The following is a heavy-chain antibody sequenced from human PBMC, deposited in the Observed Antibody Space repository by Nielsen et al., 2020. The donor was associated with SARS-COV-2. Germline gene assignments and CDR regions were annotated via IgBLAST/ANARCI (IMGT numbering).Heavy chain of an antibody. J-gene: IGHJ6*03. D-gene: IGHD3-22*01. CDR1: GFTFSNYW. Sequence: GESLKISCAASGFTFSNYWLHWVRQAPGKGLVWVSRIDTGGTNTNSAASVEGRFTISRDNAKNTVYLQMNSLRAEDTAVYYCARALAYYDSRGPSYMDVWGKGTTVTVSS. V-gene: IGHV3-74*01. CDR3: ARALAYYDSRGPSYMDV. CDR2: IDTGGTNT.